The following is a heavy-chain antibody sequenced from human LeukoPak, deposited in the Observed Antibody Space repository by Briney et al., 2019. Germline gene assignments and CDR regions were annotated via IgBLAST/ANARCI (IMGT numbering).Heavy chain of an antibody. CDR2: INHSGNT. J-gene: IGHJ4*02. Sequence: SETLSLTCAVSGGSFIGYHWNWIRQPPGKGLEWIGEINHSGNTNYNPSLKSRVTISIDTSKNQFSLKLRSLTAADTAVYYCARDPTTVVTTPYYFDDWGQGTLVTVPS. CDR3: ARDPTTVVTTPYYFDD. D-gene: IGHD4-23*01. CDR1: GGSFIGYH. V-gene: IGHV4-34*01.